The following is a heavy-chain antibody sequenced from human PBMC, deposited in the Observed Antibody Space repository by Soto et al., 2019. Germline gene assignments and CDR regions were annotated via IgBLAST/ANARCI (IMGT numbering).Heavy chain of an antibody. V-gene: IGHV3-30*18. Sequence: QVQLVESGGGVVQPGRSLRLSCAASGFTFSSYGMHWVRQAPGKGLEWVAIISYDGINKYYANSMKGRFTISRDNSKNTLYLQMNSLRAEDTAVYYCAKSMYNWNNGFFDYWGQGTLVTVSS. D-gene: IGHD1-1*01. CDR3: AKSMYNWNNGFFDY. CDR2: ISYDGINK. CDR1: GFTFSSYG. J-gene: IGHJ4*02.